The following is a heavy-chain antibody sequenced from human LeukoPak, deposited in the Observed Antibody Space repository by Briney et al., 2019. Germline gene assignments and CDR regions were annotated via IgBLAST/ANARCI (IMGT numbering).Heavy chain of an antibody. CDR1: GGSIISYY. J-gene: IGHJ4*02. Sequence: SETLSLTCTVSGGSIISYYWNWIRQPPGKGLEWIGYIYYSGSTKYNPSLKSRVTISVDTSKNQFSLKLTSVTAADTAVYYCARDRRYCSGGTCYLHYFDNWGQGTLVTVSS. D-gene: IGHD2-15*01. CDR2: IYYSGST. CDR3: ARDRRYCSGGTCYLHYFDN. V-gene: IGHV4-59*01.